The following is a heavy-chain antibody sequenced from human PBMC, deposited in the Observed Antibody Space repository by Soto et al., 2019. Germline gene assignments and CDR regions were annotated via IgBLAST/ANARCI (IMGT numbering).Heavy chain of an antibody. CDR2: ISAYNGNT. V-gene: IGHV1-18*01. CDR3: ARTEWLLTPRDYYYGMDV. CDR1: GYTLTSYG. D-gene: IGHD3-3*01. Sequence: ASVKVSCKASGYTLTSYGISWVRQAPGQGLEWMGWISAYNGNTNYAQKLQGRVTMTTDTSTSTAYMELRSLRSDDTAVYYCARTEWLLTPRDYYYGMDVWGQGTTVTSP. J-gene: IGHJ6*02.